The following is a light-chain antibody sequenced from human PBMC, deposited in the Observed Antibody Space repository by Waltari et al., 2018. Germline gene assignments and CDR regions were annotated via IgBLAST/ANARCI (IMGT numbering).Light chain of an antibody. CDR2: SNN. Sequence: QSVLTQPPSASGTPGQRIIIPCSGSSSNIGSHSVNWYQQLPGTAPKLLIYSNNQRPPGVPDRFSGAVSATSASLAISGLQFEEEADYYCSTWDDNLKGVFGGGTKLTVL. CDR3: STWDDNLKGV. J-gene: IGLJ2*01. V-gene: IGLV1-44*01. CDR1: SSNIGSHS.